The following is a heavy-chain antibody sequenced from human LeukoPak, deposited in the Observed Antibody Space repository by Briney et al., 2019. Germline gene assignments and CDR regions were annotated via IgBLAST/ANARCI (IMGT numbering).Heavy chain of an antibody. D-gene: IGHD5-24*01. CDR3: AKEMRSRDGYNSRFLDI. CDR1: GFTFSSYT. J-gene: IGHJ3*02. CDR2: ITSSSSYI. V-gene: IGHV3-21*04. Sequence: KPGGSLRLSCAASGFTFSSYTMNWVRQAPGKGLEWVSSITSSSSYIYYADSVKGRFTISRDNAKNSLYLQMNSLRAEDTAVYYCAKEMRSRDGYNSRFLDIWGQGTMVTVSS.